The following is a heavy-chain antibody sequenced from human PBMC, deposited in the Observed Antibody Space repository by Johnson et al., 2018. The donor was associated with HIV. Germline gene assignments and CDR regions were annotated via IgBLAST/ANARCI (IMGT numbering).Heavy chain of an antibody. V-gene: IGHV3-30*04. J-gene: IGHJ3*02. CDR3: ARPDIVVVVANAFDI. Sequence: QVQLVESGGGVVQPGKSLRIYCAVSEFTFSNYAMHWVRLPPGKGLQWVAVISYDGTNKYYADSVKGRFTISRDNSKNTLYLQMNSLRAEDTAVYYCARPDIVVVVANAFDIWGQGTMVTVSS. CDR2: ISYDGTNK. CDR1: EFTFSNYA. D-gene: IGHD2-15*01.